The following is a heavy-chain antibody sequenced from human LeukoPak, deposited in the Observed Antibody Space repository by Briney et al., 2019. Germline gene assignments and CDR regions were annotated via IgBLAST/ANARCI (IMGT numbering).Heavy chain of an antibody. J-gene: IGHJ5*02. V-gene: IGHV1-24*01. CDR2: FDPEDGET. CDR1: GYTLTELS. D-gene: IGHD3-10*01. Sequence: ASVNVSCKVSGYTLTELSMHWVRQAPGKGLEWMGGFDPEDGETIYAQKFQGRVTMTEDTSTDTAYMELSSLRSEDTAVYYCARAAGSVKVVRVRGAANYNWFDPWGQGTLVAVSS. CDR3: ARAAGSVKVVRVRGAANYNWFDP.